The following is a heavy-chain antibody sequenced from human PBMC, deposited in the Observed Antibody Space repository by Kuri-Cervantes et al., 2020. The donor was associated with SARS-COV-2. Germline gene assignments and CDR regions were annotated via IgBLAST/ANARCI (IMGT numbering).Heavy chain of an antibody. CDR3: ATNPYSSSCYPPPPDY. CDR2: IYYSGST. J-gene: IGHJ4*02. D-gene: IGHD6-13*01. Sequence: SETLSLTCTVSGGSISSSSYYWGWIRQPPGKGLEWIGSIYYSGSTYYNPSLKSRVTISVDTSKNQFSLKLSSVTAADTAVYYGATNPYSSSCYPPPPDYWGQGTLVTVSS. CDR1: GGSISSSSYY. V-gene: IGHV4-39*01.